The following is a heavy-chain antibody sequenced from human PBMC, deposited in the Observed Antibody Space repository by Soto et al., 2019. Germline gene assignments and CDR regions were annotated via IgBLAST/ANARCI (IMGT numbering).Heavy chain of an antibody. D-gene: IGHD2-2*01. Sequence: GESLKISCKGSGYSFTSYWIGWVRQMPGKGLEWMGGIYPGDSDTRYSPSFQGQVTISADKSISTAYLQWSSLKASDTAMYYCARRGDLGYCSSTSCPVHYGMDVWGQGTTVTVSS. V-gene: IGHV5-51*01. CDR3: ARRGDLGYCSSTSCPVHYGMDV. CDR2: IYPGDSDT. J-gene: IGHJ6*02. CDR1: GYSFTSYW.